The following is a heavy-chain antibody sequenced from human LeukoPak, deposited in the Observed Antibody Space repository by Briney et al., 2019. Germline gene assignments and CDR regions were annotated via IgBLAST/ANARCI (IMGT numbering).Heavy chain of an antibody. CDR3: ARGGYYDSSGYYSSNWFDP. V-gene: IGHV4-59*08. CDR1: GGSINSYY. D-gene: IGHD3-22*01. Sequence: SETLSLTCTVSGGSINSYYWSWIRQPPGKGLEWIGYIYYSGSTKYNPSLKSRVTISVDTSKNQFSLKLSSVTAADTAVYYCARGGYYDSSGYYSSNWFDPWGQGTLVTVSS. CDR2: IYYSGST. J-gene: IGHJ5*02.